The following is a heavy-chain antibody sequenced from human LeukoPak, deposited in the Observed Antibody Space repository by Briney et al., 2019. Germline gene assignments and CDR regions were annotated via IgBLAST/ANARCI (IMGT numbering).Heavy chain of an antibody. J-gene: IGHJ4*02. V-gene: IGHV1-46*01. CDR3: ARDLPDYYDSSGYMDY. Sequence: ASVTVSCKASGYTFTSYYMHWVRQAPGQGLEWMGIINPSGGSTSYAQKFQGRVTMTRDMSTSTVYMELSSLRSEDTAVYYCARDLPDYYDSSGYMDYWGQGTLVTVSS. D-gene: IGHD3-22*01. CDR2: INPSGGST. CDR1: GYTFTSYY.